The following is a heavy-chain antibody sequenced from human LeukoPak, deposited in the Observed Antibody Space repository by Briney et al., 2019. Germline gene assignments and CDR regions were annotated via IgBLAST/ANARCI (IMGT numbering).Heavy chain of an antibody. CDR2: IYYSGST. V-gene: IGHV4-61*05. D-gene: IGHD2-15*01. CDR1: GDSIFTTRYH. Sequence: PSETLSLTCTVTGDSIFTTRYHWGWIRQPPGKGLEWIGYIYYSGSTNYNPSLKSRVTISVDTSKNQFSLKLSSVTAADTAVYYCARVKGVVAVNWFDPWGQGTLVTVSS. CDR3: ARVKGVVAVNWFDP. J-gene: IGHJ5*02.